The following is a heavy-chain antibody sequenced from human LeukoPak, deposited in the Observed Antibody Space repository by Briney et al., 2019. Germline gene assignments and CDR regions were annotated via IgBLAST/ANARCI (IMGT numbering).Heavy chain of an antibody. D-gene: IGHD1-26*01. Sequence: ASVTVSCRASGYTFTSYYMHWVRQAPGQGLEWMGIINPSGGSTSYAQKFQGRVTMTRDTSTSTVYMELSSLRSEDTAVYYCASDLLSRDYYYYGMDVWGQGTTVTVSS. CDR1: GYTFTSYY. CDR3: ASDLLSRDYYYYGMDV. J-gene: IGHJ6*02. CDR2: INPSGGST. V-gene: IGHV1-46*01.